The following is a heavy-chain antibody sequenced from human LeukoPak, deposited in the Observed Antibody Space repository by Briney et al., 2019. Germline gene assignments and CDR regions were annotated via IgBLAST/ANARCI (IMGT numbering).Heavy chain of an antibody. CDR2: IIGSGGST. V-gene: IGHV3-23*01. CDR1: GFTFSSYA. J-gene: IGHJ4*02. D-gene: IGHD7-27*01. Sequence: GGSLRLSCVVSGFTFSSYAMSWVRQAPGKGLEWVSVIIGSGGSTYYADSVKGRFTISRDNSKNTLYLQMNGLRAEDTAVYYCAEDKNWAFDYWGQGTLVTVSS. CDR3: AEDKNWAFDY.